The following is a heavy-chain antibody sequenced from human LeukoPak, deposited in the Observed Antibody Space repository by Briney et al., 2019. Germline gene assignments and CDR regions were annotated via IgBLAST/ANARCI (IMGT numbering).Heavy chain of an antibody. CDR2: IYYSGST. CDR3: ARERAPGGRFDY. CDR1: GGSISSGDYY. D-gene: IGHD2-2*01. Sequence: PSETLSLTCTVSGGSISSGDYYWSWIRQPPGKGLEWIGYIYYSGSTNYNPSLKSRVTISVDTSKNQFSLKLSSVTAADTAVYYCARERAPGGRFDYWGQGTLDTVSS. V-gene: IGHV4-61*08. J-gene: IGHJ4*02.